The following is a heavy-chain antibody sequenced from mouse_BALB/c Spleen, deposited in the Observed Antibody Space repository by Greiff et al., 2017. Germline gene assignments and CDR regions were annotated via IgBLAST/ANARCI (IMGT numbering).Heavy chain of an antibody. J-gene: IGHJ2*01. CDR1: GFTFSSYA. D-gene: IGHD2-4*01. CDR3: ARGGYDYLFDY. V-gene: IGHV5-6-5*01. Sequence: EVKLVESGGGLVKPGGSLKLSCAASGFTFSSYAMSWVRQTPEKRLEWVESISSGGSTYYPDSVKGRFTISRDNARNILYLQMSSLRSEDTAMYYCARGGYDYLFDYWGQGTTLTVSS. CDR2: ISSGGST.